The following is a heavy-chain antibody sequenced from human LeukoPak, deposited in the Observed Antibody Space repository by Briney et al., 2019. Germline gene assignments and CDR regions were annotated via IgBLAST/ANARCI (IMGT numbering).Heavy chain of an antibody. CDR3: AKGMVRGVILKGFDY. D-gene: IGHD3-10*01. CDR2: IRAGGDNT. CDR1: GFTFSSST. J-gene: IGHJ4*02. Sequence: GGSLRLSCVASGFTFSSSTMNWVRQAPGKGLEWVSGIRAGGDNTYYADSVKGRFTISRDNSKNTLYLQMNSLRAEDTAVYYCAKGMVRGVILKGFDYWGQGTLVTVSS. V-gene: IGHV3-23*01.